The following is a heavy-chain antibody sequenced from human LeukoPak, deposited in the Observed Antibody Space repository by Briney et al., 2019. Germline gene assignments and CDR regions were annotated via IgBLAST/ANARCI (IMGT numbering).Heavy chain of an antibody. V-gene: IGHV4-34*01. D-gene: IGHD5-18*01. CDR3: ATIGYNYELDY. CDR1: GGSFSGYY. Sequence: PSETLSLTCAVYGGSFSGYYWSWIRQPPGKGLEWIGEINHSGSTNYNSSLKSRVTISVDTSKDQFSLNLSSVTAADTAVYYCATIGYNYELDYWGQGTLVTVSS. J-gene: IGHJ4*02. CDR2: INHSGST.